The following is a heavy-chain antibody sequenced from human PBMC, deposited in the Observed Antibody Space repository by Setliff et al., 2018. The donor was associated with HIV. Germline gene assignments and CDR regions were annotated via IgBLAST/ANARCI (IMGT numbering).Heavy chain of an antibody. Sequence: SETLSLTCTVSGGSLRRGTYYWSWIRQPPGKGLEWIGEINHSGSTNYNPSLESRVTISVDTSKNQFSLKLSSVTAADTAVYYCARVRNGYYFQRLDYYYMDVWGKGTTVTVSS. CDR1: GGSLRRGTYY. D-gene: IGHD3-22*01. CDR2: INHSGST. J-gene: IGHJ6*03. CDR3: ARVRNGYYFQRLDYYYMDV. V-gene: IGHV4-34*01.